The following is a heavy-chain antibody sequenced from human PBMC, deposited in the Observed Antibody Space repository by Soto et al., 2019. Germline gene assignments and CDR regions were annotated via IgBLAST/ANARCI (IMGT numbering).Heavy chain of an antibody. CDR1: GDSVSSNSAA. V-gene: IGHV6-1*01. D-gene: IGHD6-13*01. J-gene: IGHJ6*02. CDR2: TYYRSKWYN. Sequence: SQTLSLTCAISGDSVSSNSAASNWIRQSPSRGLEWLGRTYYRSKWYNDYAVSVKSRITINPDTSKNQFSLQLNSVTPEDTAVYYCARGGSSSWYRGLYYYYYGMDVWGQGTTVTVSS. CDR3: ARGGSSSWYRGLYYYYYGMDV.